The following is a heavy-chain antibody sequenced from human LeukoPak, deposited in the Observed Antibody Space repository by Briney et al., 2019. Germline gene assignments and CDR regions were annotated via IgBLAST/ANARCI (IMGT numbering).Heavy chain of an antibody. V-gene: IGHV4-34*01. CDR2: IYHTGDT. CDR3: ARGRNRIDYDPRGRSLVHVYFDN. J-gene: IGHJ4*02. CDR1: GGSFSDYY. Sequence: PSETLSLTCGVHGGSFSDYYWGWIRQPPGKGLEWIGEIYHTGDTHYNPSLKSRVTISIDTSKNQFSLNVTSLTAADTSVYYCARGRNRIDYDPRGRSLVHVYFDNWGQGSLVTVSS. D-gene: IGHD3-16*01.